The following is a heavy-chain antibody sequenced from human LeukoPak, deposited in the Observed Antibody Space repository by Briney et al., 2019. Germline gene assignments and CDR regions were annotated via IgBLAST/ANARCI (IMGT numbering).Heavy chain of an antibody. CDR3: ARGMTMIRGVTYYGVDV. D-gene: IGHD3-10*01. CDR2: ILSSGDT. CDR1: GGSISGDY. V-gene: IGHV4-4*07. J-gene: IGHJ6*02. Sequence: PSETLSLTCTVSGGSISGDYWSWIRQPAGNGLEWIGRILSSGDTDYNPSLKSRVTVSVDTSKNQFSLKLSSVTAADTAVYYCARGMTMIRGVTYYGVDVWGQGTTVTVSS.